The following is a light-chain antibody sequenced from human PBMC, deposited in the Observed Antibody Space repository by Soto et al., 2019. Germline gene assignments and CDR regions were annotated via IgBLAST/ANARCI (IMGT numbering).Light chain of an antibody. Sequence: HSVLTQPASVSGSPGQSITISCTGTRSDVGSYNLVSWYQQYPGEAPKLMIYEVAKRPSGVSYRFSGSKSGNTASLTISGLQADDEADYNCCSYAGSSTYVCGTGTKLTVL. J-gene: IGLJ1*01. V-gene: IGLV2-23*02. CDR1: RSDVGSYNL. CDR3: CSYAGSSTYV. CDR2: EVA.